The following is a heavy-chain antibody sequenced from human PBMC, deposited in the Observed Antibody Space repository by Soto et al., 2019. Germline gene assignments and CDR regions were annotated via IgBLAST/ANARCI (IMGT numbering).Heavy chain of an antibody. CDR1: GYGLSGYY. J-gene: IGHJ5*02. CDR2: INPNSGGT. Sequence: ASVKVSCKASGYGLSGYYLHWVRQAPGQGPEWMGWINPNSGGTKYVQKFQGRVTMTRDTSISTVYLELSRLRSDDTAVYYCAGGWGIAAPGPNWFDPWGQGTLVTVS. CDR3: AGGWGIAAPGPNWFDP. D-gene: IGHD6-13*01. V-gene: IGHV1-2*02.